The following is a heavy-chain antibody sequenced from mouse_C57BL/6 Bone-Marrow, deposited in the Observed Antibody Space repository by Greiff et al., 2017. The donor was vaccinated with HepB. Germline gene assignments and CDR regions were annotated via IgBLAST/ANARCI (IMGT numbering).Heavy chain of an antibody. CDR2: IYPGDGDT. J-gene: IGHJ1*03. CDR3: ARAGGNHGYFDV. Sequence: VQLQQSGPELVKPGASVKISCKASGYAFSSSWMNWVKQRPGKGLEWIGRIYPGDGDTNYNGKFKGKATLTADKSSSTAYMQLSSLTSEDSAVYFCARAGGNHGYFDVWGTGTTVTVAS. D-gene: IGHD2-1*01. V-gene: IGHV1-82*01. CDR1: GYAFSSSW.